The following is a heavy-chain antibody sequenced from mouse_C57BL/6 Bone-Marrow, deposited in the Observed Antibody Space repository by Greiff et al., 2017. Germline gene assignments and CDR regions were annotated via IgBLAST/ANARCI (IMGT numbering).Heavy chain of an antibody. D-gene: IGHD1-2*01. V-gene: IGHV10-1*01. CDR3: VGGRQAY. CDR2: IRSKSNNYAT. J-gene: IGHJ3*01. Sequence: GGGLVQPKGSLKLSCAASGFSFNTYAMNWVRQAPGKGFEWVARIRSKSNNYATYYADSVKDRFTISRDDSESMLYLQMNNLKTEETAMYCCVGGRQAYWGQGTLVTVSA. CDR1: GFSFNTYA.